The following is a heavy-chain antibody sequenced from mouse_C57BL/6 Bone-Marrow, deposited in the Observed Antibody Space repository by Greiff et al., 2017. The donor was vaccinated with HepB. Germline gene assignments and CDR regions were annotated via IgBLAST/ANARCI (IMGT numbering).Heavy chain of an antibody. D-gene: IGHD1-1*01. CDR2: ISGGGGNT. CDR3: ARHGTTGPYFDV. Sequence: EVKVVDSGGGLVKPGGSLKLSCAASGFTFSSYTMSWVRQTPEKRLEWVATISGGGGNTYYPDSVKGRFTISRDNAKNTLYLQMSSLRSEDTALYYCARHGTTGPYFDVWGTGTTVTVSS. J-gene: IGHJ1*03. CDR1: GFTFSSYT. V-gene: IGHV5-9*01.